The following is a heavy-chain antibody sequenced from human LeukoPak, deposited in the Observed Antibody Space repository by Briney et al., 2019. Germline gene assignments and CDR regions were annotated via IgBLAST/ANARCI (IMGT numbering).Heavy chain of an antibody. V-gene: IGHV4-59*08. CDR1: GVSISSYY. CDR3: AGIRGYYFDF. D-gene: IGHD5-12*01. CDR2: ITYSGST. J-gene: IGHJ4*02. Sequence: SSETLSLTCSVSGVSISSYYWSWIRQPPGKRLEWIGYITYSGSTNYNPSLKSRVTISLDTSKKQFSLRLSSVTAADTAVYYCAGIRGYYFDFWGQGTLVTVSS.